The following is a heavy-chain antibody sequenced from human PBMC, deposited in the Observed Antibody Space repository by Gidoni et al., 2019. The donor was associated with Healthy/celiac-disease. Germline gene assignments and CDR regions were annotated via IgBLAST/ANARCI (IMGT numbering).Heavy chain of an antibody. J-gene: IGHJ5*02. CDR3: AREILEYYYGSGTPNWFDP. D-gene: IGHD3-10*01. V-gene: IGHV3-7*01. Sequence: EVQLVESGGGLVQPGGSLRLSCAAPGSTFSSYCMRWVRQAPGKGLERVANIKQDGSEKYYVDSVKGRFTISRDNAKNSLYLQMNSLRAEDTAVYYCAREILEYYYGSGTPNWFDPWGQGTLVTVSS. CDR2: IKQDGSEK. CDR1: GSTFSSYC.